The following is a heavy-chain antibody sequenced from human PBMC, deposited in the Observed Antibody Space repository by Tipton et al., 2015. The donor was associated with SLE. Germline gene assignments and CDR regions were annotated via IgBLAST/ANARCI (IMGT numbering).Heavy chain of an antibody. Sequence: TLSLTCAVSDFSVSSSHYCGWFRQPPGKGLEWIGTIYLSGSTYYNPSLKSRVTISVDTSKNQFSLKLSSVTAADTAVYYCARRARSLGWFDPWGQGTLVTVS. J-gene: IGHJ5*02. V-gene: IGHV4-38-2*01. D-gene: IGHD1-26*01. CDR1: DFSVSSSHY. CDR3: ARRARSLGWFDP. CDR2: IYLSGST.